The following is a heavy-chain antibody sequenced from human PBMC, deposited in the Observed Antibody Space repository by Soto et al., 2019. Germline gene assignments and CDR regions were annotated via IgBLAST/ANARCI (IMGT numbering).Heavy chain of an antibody. D-gene: IGHD4-4*01. CDR1: GGTFSSYA. CDR2: IIPIFGTA. J-gene: IGHJ4*02. CDR3: AAYSNYEGSPFDY. Sequence: ASVKVSCKASGGTFSSYAISWVRQAPGQGLEWMGGIIPIFGTANYAQKFQGRVTITADESTSTAYMELSSLRSEDTAVYYCAAYSNYEGSPFDYWGQGTLVTVSS. V-gene: IGHV1-69*13.